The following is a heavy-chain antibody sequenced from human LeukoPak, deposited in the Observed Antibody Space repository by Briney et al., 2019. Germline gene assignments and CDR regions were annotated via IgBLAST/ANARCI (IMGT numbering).Heavy chain of an antibody. J-gene: IGHJ5*02. V-gene: IGHV3-7*01. CDR3: AKVRWPTVTVTQPLLFDP. CDR2: IKQDESEK. CDR1: GFTFSSYW. D-gene: IGHD4-17*01. Sequence: GGSLRLSCAASGFTFSSYWIIWVRQAPGKGLEWVANIKQDESEKNYVDSVKGRFTISRDNVKNSLYLQTNSLRAEDTAVYYCAKVRWPTVTVTQPLLFDPWGQGTLVTVSS.